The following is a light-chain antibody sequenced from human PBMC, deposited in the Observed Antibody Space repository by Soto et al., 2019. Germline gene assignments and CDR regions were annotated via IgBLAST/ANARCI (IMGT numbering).Light chain of an antibody. CDR2: DVS. CDR1: SSDVGGYNY. Sequence: QSALTQPRSVSGSPGQSVTISCTGTSSDVGGYNYVSWYQQHPGKAPKLIIYDVSKWPSGVPDRFSGSKSGNTASLTISGLQAEDEADYYCCSYGARNTYVFGAGTKLTVL. CDR3: CSYGARNTYV. V-gene: IGLV2-11*01. J-gene: IGLJ1*01.